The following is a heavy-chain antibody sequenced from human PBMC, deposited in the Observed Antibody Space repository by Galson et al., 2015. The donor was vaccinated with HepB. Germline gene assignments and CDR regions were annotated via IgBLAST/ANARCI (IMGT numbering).Heavy chain of an antibody. D-gene: IGHD3-10*01. CDR2: IIPIFGTA. Sequence: SVKVSCKAPGGTFSSYAISWVRQAPGQGLEWMAGIIPIFGTANYAQKFQDRVMITADESTSTVYMELSSLRSEDTAVYYCATPTAITSKGAIEYWGQGTLVTVSS. V-gene: IGHV1-69*13. CDR1: GGTFSSYA. J-gene: IGHJ4*02. CDR3: ATPTAITSKGAIEY.